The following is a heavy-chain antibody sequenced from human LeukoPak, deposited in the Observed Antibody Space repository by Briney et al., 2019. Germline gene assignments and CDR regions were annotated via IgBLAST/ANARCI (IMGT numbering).Heavy chain of an antibody. V-gene: IGHV4-61*02. CDR3: ARGPIAVAGTGVSFQH. D-gene: IGHD6-19*01. J-gene: IGHJ1*01. CDR1: GGSISSGSYY. Sequence: SETLSLTCTVSGGSISSGSYYWSWIRQPAGEGLEWIGRIYTSGSTNYNPSLKSRVTISVDTSKNQFSLKLSSVTAADTAVYYCARGPIAVAGTGVSFQHWGQGTLVTVSS. CDR2: IYTSGST.